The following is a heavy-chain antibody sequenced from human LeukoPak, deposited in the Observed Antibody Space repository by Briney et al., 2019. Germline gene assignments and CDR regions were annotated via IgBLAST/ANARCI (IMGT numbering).Heavy chain of an antibody. CDR3: ARELYGRFEY. CDR1: VYTFTTYG. Sequence: GAVNVSRMASVYTFTTYGSSWVRQTPEQGLECIGWINTYNSNTTYAKTLHGRVTMTTDTSTSTAYMELRSLRSDDTAVYYCARELYGRFEYWGQGTLVTVSS. D-gene: IGHD2-2*02. CDR2: INTYNSNT. V-gene: IGHV1-18*01. J-gene: IGHJ4*02.